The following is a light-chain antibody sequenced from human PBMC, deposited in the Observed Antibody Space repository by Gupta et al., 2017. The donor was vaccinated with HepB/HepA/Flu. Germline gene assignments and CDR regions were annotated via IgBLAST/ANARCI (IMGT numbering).Light chain of an antibody. CDR1: KLGEKY. Sequence: SSELTQPPSVSVSPGQTASITCSGHKLGEKYACWYQQRPGQSPVVLIYQDSKRPSGIPERFSGSNSGNTATLTISGTQAMDGADYYCQAWDSSFVVFGGGTKLTVL. CDR3: QAWDSSFVV. CDR2: QDS. V-gene: IGLV3-1*01. J-gene: IGLJ2*01.